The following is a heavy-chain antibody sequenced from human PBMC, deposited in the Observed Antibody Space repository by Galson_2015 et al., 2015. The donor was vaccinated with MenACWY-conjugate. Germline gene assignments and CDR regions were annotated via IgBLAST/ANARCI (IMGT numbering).Heavy chain of an antibody. Sequence: SVKVSCKASGYTFTNYGVTWVRQAPGQGLEWMGWISPYNGDTRYAQKIQGRVTMTTDTSTNTAYMELRSLRSDDTAVYYCTRGGALSGVNWFDPWGQGTLVTVSS. D-gene: IGHD7-27*01. CDR1: GYTFTNYG. CDR2: ISPYNGDT. J-gene: IGHJ5*02. V-gene: IGHV1-18*04. CDR3: TRGGALSGVNWFDP.